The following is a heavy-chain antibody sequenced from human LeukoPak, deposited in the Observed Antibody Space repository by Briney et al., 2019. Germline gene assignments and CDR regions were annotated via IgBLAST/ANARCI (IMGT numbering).Heavy chain of an antibody. D-gene: IGHD3-10*01. CDR2: IYYTGSI. J-gene: IGHJ6*02. CDR1: GASISTAGYY. V-gene: IGHV4-31*03. CDR3: ARDHSYYFGSQTSTLDV. Sequence: SETLSLTCTSSGASISTAGYYWTWIRQSPGGGLEWIGYIYYTGSIDYNPSLKSRLTMSLDTYKNQFSLKLRSVTAADTAIYYCARDHSYYFGSQTSTLDVWGQGTAVTVSS.